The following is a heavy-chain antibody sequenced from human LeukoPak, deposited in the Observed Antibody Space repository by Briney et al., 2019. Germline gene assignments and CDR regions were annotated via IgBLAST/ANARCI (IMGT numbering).Heavy chain of an antibody. D-gene: IGHD3-22*01. Sequence: GGSLRLSCAASGFTFSSYAMSWVRQAPGRGLEWVSAFTVSAGGIYYADSVKGRFTISRDNSKNTLDLQMNSLRAEDTAVYYCAKDGSGYYGYFDYWGQGTLVTVSS. J-gene: IGHJ4*02. V-gene: IGHV3-23*01. CDR1: GFTFSSYA. CDR2: FTVSAGGI. CDR3: AKDGSGYYGYFDY.